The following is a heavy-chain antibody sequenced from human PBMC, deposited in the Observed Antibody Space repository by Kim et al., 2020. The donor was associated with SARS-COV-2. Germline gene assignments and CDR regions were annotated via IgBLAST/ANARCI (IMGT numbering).Heavy chain of an antibody. D-gene: IGHD1-26*01. V-gene: IGHV1-18*04. CDR2: ISAYNGNT. CDR3: VFIVGATSSDY. J-gene: IGHJ4*02. Sequence: ASVKVSCKASGYTFTSYGISWVRQAPGQGLEWVGWISAYNGNTNYAQKLQGRVTMTTDTSTSTAYMELRSLRSDDTAVYYCVFIVGATSSDYWGQGTLVTVSS. CDR1: GYTFTSYG.